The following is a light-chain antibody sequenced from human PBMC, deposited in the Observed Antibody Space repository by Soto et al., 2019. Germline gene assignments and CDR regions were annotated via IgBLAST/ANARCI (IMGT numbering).Light chain of an antibody. Sequence: EIVMTQSPATLSVSPGERATLSCRASQSVNTNLAWYQQKPGQAPRLLIYGASSRATGIPDRFSGSGSGTDFTLTISRLEPEDFAVFYCHQYSSSAITFGQGTRLEIK. CDR1: QSVNTN. CDR3: HQYSSSAIT. V-gene: IGKV3-20*01. J-gene: IGKJ5*01. CDR2: GAS.